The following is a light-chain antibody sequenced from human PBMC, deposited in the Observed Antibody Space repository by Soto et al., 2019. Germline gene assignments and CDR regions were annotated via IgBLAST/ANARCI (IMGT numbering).Light chain of an antibody. V-gene: IGKV4-1*01. Sequence: DIVMTQSPDSLAVSLGERATINCKSSQSILYSSNNNNYLAWYQQKPGQPPKLLIYWASTRESGVPDRFSGSGSGTDFTLTISSLQAEDVAVYYCQQYYNAPITFVQGTRLEIK. CDR3: QQYYNAPIT. CDR1: QSILYSSNNNNY. CDR2: WAS. J-gene: IGKJ5*01.